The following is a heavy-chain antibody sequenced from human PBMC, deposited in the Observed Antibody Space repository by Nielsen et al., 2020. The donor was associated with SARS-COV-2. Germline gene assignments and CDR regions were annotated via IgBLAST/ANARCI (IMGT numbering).Heavy chain of an antibody. CDR2: MNPNIGKA. Sequence: SVKVSCKASGYTFANHDIHWVRQASGQGLEWMGWMNPNIGKAGYAQRFQGRLTMTSDTSTSTAYMELSSLRFEDTAVYYCARPSFLPVARGSNSFDAFDMWGQGTMVTVSS. J-gene: IGHJ3*02. D-gene: IGHD2/OR15-2a*01. CDR1: GYTFANHD. CDR3: ARPSFLPVARGSNSFDAFDM. V-gene: IGHV1-8*01.